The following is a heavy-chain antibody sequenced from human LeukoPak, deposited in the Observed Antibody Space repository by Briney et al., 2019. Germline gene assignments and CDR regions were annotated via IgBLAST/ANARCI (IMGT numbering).Heavy chain of an antibody. CDR1: GFTFSSYG. CDR2: ISGSGGST. D-gene: IGHD3-22*01. Sequence: PGGSLRLSCAASGFTFSSYGMSWVRQAAGKGLEWVSAISGSGGSTYYADSVKGRFTISRDNSKNTLYLQMNSLRAEDTAVYYCAKALMYYYDSSGFTLGAFDIWGQGTMVTVSS. J-gene: IGHJ3*02. CDR3: AKALMYYYDSSGFTLGAFDI. V-gene: IGHV3-23*01.